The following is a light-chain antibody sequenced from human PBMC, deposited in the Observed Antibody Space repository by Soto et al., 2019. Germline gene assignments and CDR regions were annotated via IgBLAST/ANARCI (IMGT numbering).Light chain of an antibody. CDR1: SGHSNYA. Sequence: QSVLTQSPSASASLGASVKLTCTLSSGHSNYAIARHQQQSKKGPRYLINLNSDGSHSKGDGIPDRFSGSSSGAERYLTISSLQSEDEADYYCQTWGSGIVVFGGGTKVTVL. CDR3: QTWGSGIVV. CDR2: LNSDGSH. V-gene: IGLV4-69*01. J-gene: IGLJ2*01.